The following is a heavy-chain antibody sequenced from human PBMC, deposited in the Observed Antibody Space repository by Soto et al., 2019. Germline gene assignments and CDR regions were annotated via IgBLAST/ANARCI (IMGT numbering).Heavy chain of an antibody. V-gene: IGHV3-30*18. Sequence: GSLGLSCAASGFTFSSYGMHGVRQAPGKGLEWVAVISYDGSNKYYADSVKGRFTISRDNSKNTLYLQMNSLRAEDTAVYYCAKDTGGSYYYYGMDVWGQGTTVTVSS. CDR2: ISYDGSNK. CDR3: AKDTGGSYYYYGMDV. D-gene: IGHD1-26*01. J-gene: IGHJ6*02. CDR1: GFTFSSYG.